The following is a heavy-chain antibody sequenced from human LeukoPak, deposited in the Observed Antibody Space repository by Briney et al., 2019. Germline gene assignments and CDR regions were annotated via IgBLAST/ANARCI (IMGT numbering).Heavy chain of an antibody. V-gene: IGHV1-69*13. CDR3: ARDRRMGTMITGYFDY. Sequence: GASVKVSCKASGGTFSSYAISWVRQAPGQGLEWMGGIIPIFGTAKYAQKFQGRITITADESTSTAYMELSSLRYEDTAVYYCARDRRMGTMITGYFDYWGQGTLVTVSS. D-gene: IGHD3-22*01. CDR1: GGTFSSYA. J-gene: IGHJ4*02. CDR2: IIPIFGTA.